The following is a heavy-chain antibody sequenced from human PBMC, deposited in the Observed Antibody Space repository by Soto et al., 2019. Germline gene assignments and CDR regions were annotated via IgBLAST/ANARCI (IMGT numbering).Heavy chain of an antibody. J-gene: IGHJ5*02. CDR1: GFIFSNYA. V-gene: IGHV3-23*01. CDR3: AKGRYDFWSGGNWFDP. Sequence: GGSLRLSCEASGFIFSNYAMSWIRQAPGKGLGWVSSISGSGGSTIYAESVKGRFTISRDTSKNTLYLQMSSLRAEDTAVYYCAKGRYDFWSGGNWFDPWGQGALVTVSS. D-gene: IGHD3-3*01. CDR2: ISGSGGST.